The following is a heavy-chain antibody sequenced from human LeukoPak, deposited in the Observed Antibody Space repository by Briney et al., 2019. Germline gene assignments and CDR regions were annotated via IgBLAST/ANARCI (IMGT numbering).Heavy chain of an antibody. CDR1: GLTFSSYS. D-gene: IGHD1-26*01. CDR3: ARGWLIVGATIAFDI. Sequence: PGGSLRLSCAASGLTFSSYSMNWVRQAPGKGLEWVSSIISSSSYIYYADSVKGRFTISRDNAKNSLYLQMNSLRAEDTAVYYCARGWLIVGATIAFDIWGQGTMVTVSS. CDR2: IISSSSYI. J-gene: IGHJ3*02. V-gene: IGHV3-21*01.